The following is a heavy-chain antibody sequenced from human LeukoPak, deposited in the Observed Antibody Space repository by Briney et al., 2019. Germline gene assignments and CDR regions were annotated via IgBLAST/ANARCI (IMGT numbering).Heavy chain of an antibody. CDR1: GFTFRNFA. D-gene: IGHD3-22*01. J-gene: IGHJ4*02. CDR2: ISGSGGST. Sequence: GGSLRLSCAASGFTFRNFAMHWVRQAPGKGLEWVSAISGSGGSTYYADSVKGRFTISRDNSKNTLYLQMNSLRAEDTAGYYCAKRTYYYDSSGYPTPDYFDYWGQGTLVTVS. CDR3: AKRTYYYDSSGYPTPDYFDY. V-gene: IGHV3-23*01.